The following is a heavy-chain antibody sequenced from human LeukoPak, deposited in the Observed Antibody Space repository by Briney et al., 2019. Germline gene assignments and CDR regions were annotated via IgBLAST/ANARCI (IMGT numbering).Heavy chain of an antibody. CDR1: GFIFSSYE. Sequence: GGSLRLSCAASGFIFSSYEMNWVRQAPGKGLEWVSYISSSGSTIYYADSVKGRFTISRDNAKNSLYLQMNSLRAEDTAVYYCARDPGRWLQFGLDYWGQGTLVTVSS. CDR3: ARDPGRWLQFGLDY. CDR2: ISSSGSTI. V-gene: IGHV3-48*03. D-gene: IGHD5-24*01. J-gene: IGHJ4*02.